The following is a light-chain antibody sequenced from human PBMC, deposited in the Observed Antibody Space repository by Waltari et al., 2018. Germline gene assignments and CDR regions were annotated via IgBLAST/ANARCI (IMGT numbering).Light chain of an antibody. J-gene: IGLJ3*02. CDR2: KAN. Sequence: QTVVTQEPSLYVSPGGTFTLPGPLSPVSLFRTPHARWYQQGPGQTPRTLVYKANIRSSWVPDRFSGSVLGNKAVLIITGAQAEDESTYYCLLYMGSGIWVFGGGTKLTVL. V-gene: IGLV8-61*01. CDR3: LLYMGSGIWV. CDR1: PVSLFRTPH.